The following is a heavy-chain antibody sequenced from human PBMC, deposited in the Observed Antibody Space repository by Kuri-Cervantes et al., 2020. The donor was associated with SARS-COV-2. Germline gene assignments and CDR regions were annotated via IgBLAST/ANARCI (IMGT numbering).Heavy chain of an antibody. V-gene: IGHV4-38-2*01. CDR3: ARIEDYCSGGTCYFRNNWFDP. CDR1: GYSISGGYY. CDR2: IYHSGST. D-gene: IGHD2-15*01. J-gene: IGHJ5*02. Sequence: GSLRLSCAVSGYSISGGYYWGWIRQPPGKGLEWIASIYHSGSTYDNPSLKSRVTISVDTSKNQFSLKLSSVTAADTAVYYCARIEDYCSGGTCYFRNNWFDPWGQGTLVTVSS.